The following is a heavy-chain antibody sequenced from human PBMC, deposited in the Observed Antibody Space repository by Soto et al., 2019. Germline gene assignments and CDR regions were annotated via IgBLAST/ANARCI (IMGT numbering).Heavy chain of an antibody. CDR1: GFTFSNAW. CDR3: TTATGRFVTGTRIDY. D-gene: IGHD3-10*01. V-gene: IGHV3-15*01. J-gene: IGHJ4*02. Sequence: PWGSLRLSCAASGFTFSNAWMSWVRQAPGKGLEWVGRIKSKTDGGTTDYAAPVKGRFTISRDDSKNTLYLQMNSLKTEDTAVYYCTTATGRFVTGTRIDYWGQGTLVTVSS. CDR2: IKSKTDGGTT.